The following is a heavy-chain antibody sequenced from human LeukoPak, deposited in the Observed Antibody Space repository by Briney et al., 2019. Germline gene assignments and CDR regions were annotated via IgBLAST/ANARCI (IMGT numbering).Heavy chain of an antibody. CDR2: IYPGDSDT. J-gene: IGHJ3*02. CDR3: AKVSPLPLYYYDRRNTDPQDAFDI. D-gene: IGHD3-22*01. Sequence: GESLKISCKGSGYSFTSYWIGWVRQMPGKGLEWMGIIYPGDSDTRYSPSFQGQVTISADKSISTAYLQWSSLRAEDTAVYYCAKVSPLPLYYYDRRNTDPQDAFDIWGQGTMVTVSS. V-gene: IGHV5-51*01. CDR1: GYSFTSYW.